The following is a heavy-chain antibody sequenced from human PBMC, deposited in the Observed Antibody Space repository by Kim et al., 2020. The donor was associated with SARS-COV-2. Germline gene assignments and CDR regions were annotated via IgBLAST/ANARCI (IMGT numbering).Heavy chain of an antibody. V-gene: IGHV5-51*01. CDR2: IHPGNSDA. CDR1: GYSFTNYW. CDR3: ARLEGNYYDTSGYYRFFDY. D-gene: IGHD3-22*01. Sequence: GESLKISCKVSGYSFTNYWICWVRQMPGKGLEWMGVIHPGNSDARYTPPFQGQATISADKSINATYLQWNSLKASDSAMYYCARLEGNYYDTSGYYRFFDYWGQGTQVTVSS. J-gene: IGHJ4*02.